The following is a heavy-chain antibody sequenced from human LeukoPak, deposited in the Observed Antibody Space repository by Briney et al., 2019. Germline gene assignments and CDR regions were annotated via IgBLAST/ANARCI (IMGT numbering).Heavy chain of an antibody. Sequence: PGRSLRLSCAASGFTFSSYAMHWVRQAPGKGLEWVAVIPYDGSNKYYADSVKGRFTISRDNSKNTLYLQMNSLRAEDTAVYYCAKDLGSSGCYWGQGTLVTVSS. CDR1: GFTFSSYA. D-gene: IGHD3-22*01. CDR3: AKDLGSSGCY. J-gene: IGHJ4*02. V-gene: IGHV3-30*04. CDR2: IPYDGSNK.